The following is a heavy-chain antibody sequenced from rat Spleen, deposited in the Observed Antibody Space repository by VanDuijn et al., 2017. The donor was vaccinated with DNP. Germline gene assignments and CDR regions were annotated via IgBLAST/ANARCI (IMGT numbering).Heavy chain of an antibody. Sequence: EVQLVESGGDLVQPGRSMRLSCAASGFTFNGSPMAWVRQAPTKGLEWVATISSSGDSAYYRDSVKGRFTISRDNAKNTLYLQMDSLRSEDTATYYCKLGGAYWGQGVMVTVSS. V-gene: IGHV5-46*01. CDR3: KLGGAY. CDR2: ISSSGDSA. D-gene: IGHD5-1*01. CDR1: GFTFNGSP. J-gene: IGHJ2*01.